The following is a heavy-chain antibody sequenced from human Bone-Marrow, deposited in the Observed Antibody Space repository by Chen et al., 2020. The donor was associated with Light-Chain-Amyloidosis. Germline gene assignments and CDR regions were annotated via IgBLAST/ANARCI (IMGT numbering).Heavy chain of an antibody. CDR2: IYYSGST. Sequence: QVQLQESGPGLVKPSETLSLTCTVSGYSISSGYYWGWIRQPPGKGLEWIGSIYYSGSTYYNPSLKSRVTISVDTSKNQFSLKLSSVTAADTAVYYCARATATYYDFWSGYYSFDYWGQGTLVTVSS. CDR3: ARATATYYDFWSGYYSFDY. D-gene: IGHD3-3*01. CDR1: GYSISSGYY. V-gene: IGHV4-38-2*02. J-gene: IGHJ4*02.